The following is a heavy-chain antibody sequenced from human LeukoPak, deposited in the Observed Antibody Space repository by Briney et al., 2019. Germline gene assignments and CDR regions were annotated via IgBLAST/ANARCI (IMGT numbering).Heavy chain of an antibody. CDR3: ATVYYYYDSSGTRFDY. CDR2: FDPEDGET. D-gene: IGHD3-22*01. V-gene: IGHV1-24*01. J-gene: IGHJ4*02. CDR1: GYTLTELS. Sequence: ASVKVSCKXSGYTLTELSMHWVRQAPGKGLEWMGGFDPEDGETIYAQKFQGRVTMTEDTSTDTAYMELSSLRSEDTAVYYCATVYYYYDSSGTRFDYWGQGTLVTVSS.